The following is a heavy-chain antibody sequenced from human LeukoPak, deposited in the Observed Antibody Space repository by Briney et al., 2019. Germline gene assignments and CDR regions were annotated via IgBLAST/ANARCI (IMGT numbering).Heavy chain of an antibody. CDR2: MNPNSGNT. D-gene: IGHD2-15*01. V-gene: IGHV1-8*01. CDR3: ARGRRHRNTIGYCSGGSCYQYYFDY. CDR1: GYTFTSYD. Sequence: ASVKVSCKASGYTFTSYDINWVRQATGQGLEWMGWMNPNSGNTGYAQKFQGRVTMTRNTSISTAYMELSSLRSEDTAVYYCARGRRHRNTIGYCSGGSCYQYYFDYWGQGTLVTVSS. J-gene: IGHJ4*02.